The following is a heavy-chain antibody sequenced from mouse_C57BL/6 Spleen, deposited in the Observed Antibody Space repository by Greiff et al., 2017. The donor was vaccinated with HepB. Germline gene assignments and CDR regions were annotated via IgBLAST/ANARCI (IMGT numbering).Heavy chain of an antibody. CDR2: IRNKANGYTT. D-gene: IGHD1-1*01. CDR3: ARSLYYYGSSYAFDY. Sequence: EVMLVESGGGLVQPGGSLSLSCAASGFTFTDYYMSWVRQPPGKALEWLGFIRNKANGYTTEYSASVKGRFTISRDNSQSILYLQMNALRAEDSATYYCARSLYYYGSSYAFDYWGQGTTLTVSS. CDR1: GFTFTDYY. J-gene: IGHJ2*01. V-gene: IGHV7-3*01.